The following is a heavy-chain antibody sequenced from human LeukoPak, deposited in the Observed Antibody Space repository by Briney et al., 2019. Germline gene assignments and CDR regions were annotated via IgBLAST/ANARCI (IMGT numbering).Heavy chain of an antibody. CDR1: GFSVSRNY. Sequence: GGSLRLSCAASGFSVSRNYMNWVRQAPGKGLEWASVIYSGGSTYYADSVKGRFTISRDNSKNTLYLQMNSLRADDTAVYYCARESTLGWFDPWGQGTLVTVSS. CDR2: IYSGGST. CDR3: ARESTLGWFDP. J-gene: IGHJ5*02. V-gene: IGHV3-53*01.